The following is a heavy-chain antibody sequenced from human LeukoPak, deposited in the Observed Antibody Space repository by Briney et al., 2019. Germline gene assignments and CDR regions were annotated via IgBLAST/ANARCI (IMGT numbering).Heavy chain of an antibody. CDR2: IKPDGSAI. D-gene: IGHD3-10*01. CDR3: SEGNYFDY. V-gene: IGHV3-7*01. Sequence: GGSLRLSCAASGFTFSSSWMSWVRQAPGKGPEWVANIKPDGSAIYYVDSVTGRFTISRDNAKNSLYLQMNSLRAEDTAVYYCSEGNYFDYWGQGTLVTVSS. CDR1: GFTFSSSW. J-gene: IGHJ4*02.